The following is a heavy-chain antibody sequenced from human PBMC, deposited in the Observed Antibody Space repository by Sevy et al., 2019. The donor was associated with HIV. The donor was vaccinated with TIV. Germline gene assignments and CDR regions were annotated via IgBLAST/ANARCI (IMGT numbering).Heavy chain of an antibody. D-gene: IGHD3-10*01. CDR3: AKDRRGSDGSGSYYNVHYYYGMDV. CDR1: GFTFSSYG. Sequence: GGSLRLSCAASGFTFSSYGMHWVRQAPGKGLEWVAVISYDGSNKYYADSVKGRFTISRDNSKNTLFLQMNSLRAEDTAVYYCAKDRRGSDGSGSYYNVHYYYGMDVWGQGTTVTVSS. V-gene: IGHV3-30*18. CDR2: ISYDGSNK. J-gene: IGHJ6*02.